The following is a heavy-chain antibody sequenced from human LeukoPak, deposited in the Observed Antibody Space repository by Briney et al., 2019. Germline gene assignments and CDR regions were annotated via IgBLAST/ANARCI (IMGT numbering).Heavy chain of an antibody. CDR3: TRGDLYYDFWSGYYRPYYFDY. V-gene: IGHV3-49*04. D-gene: IGHD3-3*01. CDR2: IRSKAYGGTT. J-gene: IGHJ4*02. CDR1: GFTFGDYV. Sequence: GGSLRLSCTASGFTFGDYVMSWVRQAPGKGLEWVGFIRSKAYGGTTEYAASVKGRFTISRDDSKSIAYLQMNSLKTEDTAVYYCTRGDLYYDFWSGYYRPYYFDYWGQGTLVTVSS.